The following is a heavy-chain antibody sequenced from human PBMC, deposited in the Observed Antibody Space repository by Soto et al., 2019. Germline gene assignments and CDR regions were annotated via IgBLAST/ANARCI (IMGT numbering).Heavy chain of an antibody. CDR1: GGSFSGYY. Sequence: SETLSLTCAVYGGSFSGYYWSWIRQPPGKGLEWIGEINHSGSTNYNPSLKSRVTISVDTSKNQFSLKLSSVTAADTAAYFCAREEPHPAPLVFWGQGTLVTVSS. CDR2: INHSGST. J-gene: IGHJ4*02. CDR3: AREEPHPAPLVF. V-gene: IGHV4-34*01.